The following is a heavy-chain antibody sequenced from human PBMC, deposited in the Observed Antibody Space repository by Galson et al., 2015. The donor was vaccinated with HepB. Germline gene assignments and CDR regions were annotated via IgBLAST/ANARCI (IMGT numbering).Heavy chain of an antibody. J-gene: IGHJ3*02. CDR3: AKDPGVRGAFDI. Sequence: SLRLSCAASGFTFSRYAMSWVRQAPGKGLEWVSAISGSGGSTYYADSVKGRFTISRDNSKNTLYLQMNSLRAEDTAVYYCAKDPGVRGAFDIWGQGTMVTVSS. V-gene: IGHV3-23*01. D-gene: IGHD1-14*01. CDR1: GFTFSRYA. CDR2: ISGSGGST.